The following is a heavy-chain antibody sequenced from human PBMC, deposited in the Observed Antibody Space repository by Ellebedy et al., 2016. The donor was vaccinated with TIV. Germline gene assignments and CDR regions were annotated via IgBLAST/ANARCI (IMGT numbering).Heavy chain of an antibody. D-gene: IGHD2-2*01. CDR2: IKQDGSEK. CDR1: GFTFNDYY. CDR3: ARDPPSSSSRTWG. V-gene: IGHV3-7*01. J-gene: IGHJ4*02. Sequence: GGSLRLSXAASGFTFNDYYMSWIRQAPGKGLEWVANIKQDGSEKYYVDSVRGRFTISRDNAKNSLYLQMNSLRAEDTALYYCARDPPSSSSRTWGWGQGTLVTVSS.